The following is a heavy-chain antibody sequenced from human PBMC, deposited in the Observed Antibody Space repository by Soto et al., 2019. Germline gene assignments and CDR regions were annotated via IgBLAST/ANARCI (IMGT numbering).Heavy chain of an antibody. CDR2: IYYSGST. V-gene: IGHV4-39*01. J-gene: IGHJ4*02. CDR1: GDSISSSNYY. CDR3: ARGGNGVPFDY. Sequence: QLQLQESGPGLVKPSETLSLTCTVSGDSISSSNYYWAWIRQPPGKGLEWIGSIYYSGSTYYNPSLKSRVTISVDTSKNQFSLKLSSVTAADTAVYYCARGGNGVPFDYWGQGTLVTVSS. D-gene: IGHD3-16*01.